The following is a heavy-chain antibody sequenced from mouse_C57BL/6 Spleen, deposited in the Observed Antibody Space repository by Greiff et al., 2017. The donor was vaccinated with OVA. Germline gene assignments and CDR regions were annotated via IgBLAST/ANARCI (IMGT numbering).Heavy chain of an antibody. D-gene: IGHD3-2*02. Sequence: EVKLQESGPGLVKPSQSLSLSCSATGYSITSGYYWNWIRQPAGNKLECMVYITYDGSNNYNASLKNQLSITRDTSKNKSFMKLNCVTTEDTATYYCARGGTAQAVYYYAMDYWGQGTSVTVSS. CDR2: ITYDGSN. CDR1: GYSITSGYY. CDR3: ARGGTAQAVYYYAMDY. V-gene: IGHV3-6*01. J-gene: IGHJ4*01.